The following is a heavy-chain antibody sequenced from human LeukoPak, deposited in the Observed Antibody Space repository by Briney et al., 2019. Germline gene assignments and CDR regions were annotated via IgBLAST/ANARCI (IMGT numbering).Heavy chain of an antibody. D-gene: IGHD6-19*01. CDR3: ARHETKYSSPHYYYYGMDV. CDR1: GYSFTSYW. CDR2: IYPGDSDT. J-gene: IGHJ6*02. V-gene: IGHV5-51*01. Sequence: GESLKISCKGSGYSFTSYWIGWVRQMPGKGLEWMGIIYPGDSDTRYSPSFQGQVTISADKSISTAYLQWSSLKASDTAMHYCARHETKYSSPHYYYYGMDVWGQGTTVTVSS.